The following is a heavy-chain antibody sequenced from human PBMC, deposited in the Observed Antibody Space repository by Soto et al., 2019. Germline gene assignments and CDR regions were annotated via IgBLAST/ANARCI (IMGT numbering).Heavy chain of an antibody. D-gene: IGHD3-3*01. CDR3: ARGVYDFWSGYYSRDYYYYMDV. CDR1: GYTFTSYD. J-gene: IGHJ6*03. CDR2: MNPNSGNT. Sequence: GASVKVSCKASGYTFTSYDINWVRQATGQGLEWMGWMNPNSGNTGYAQKFQGRVTMTRNTSISTAYMELSSLRSEDTAVYYCARGVYDFWSGYYSRDYYYYMDVWGKXTTVTAP. V-gene: IGHV1-8*01.